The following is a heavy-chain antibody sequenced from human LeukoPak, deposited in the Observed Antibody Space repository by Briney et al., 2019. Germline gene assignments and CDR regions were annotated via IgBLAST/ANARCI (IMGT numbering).Heavy chain of an antibody. J-gene: IGHJ6*02. CDR1: GFTLSDHY. CDR2: TRNKANSYTT. D-gene: IGHD2-2*01. CDR3: ARVSRNYGMDV. Sequence: GGSLRLSCAASGFTLSDHYMDWVRQAPGKGLEWVGRTRNKANSYTTEYAASVKGRFTISRDDSKNSLYLQMNSLKTEDTAVYYCARVSRNYGMDVWGQGTTVTVSS. V-gene: IGHV3-72*01.